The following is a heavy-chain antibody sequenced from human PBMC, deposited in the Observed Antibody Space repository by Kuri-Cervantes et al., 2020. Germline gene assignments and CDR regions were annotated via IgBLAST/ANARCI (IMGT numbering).Heavy chain of an antibody. Sequence: ASVKVSCKASGYTFTSYDINWVRQATGQGLEWMGGFDPEDGETIYAQKFQGRVTMTEDTSTDTAYMELSSLRAEDTALYYCAKDRRGGVPQCYFDSWGQGTLVTVSS. CDR2: FDPEDGET. J-gene: IGHJ4*02. V-gene: IGHV1-24*01. D-gene: IGHD2-21*01. CDR3: AKDRRGGVPQCYFDS. CDR1: GYTFTSYD.